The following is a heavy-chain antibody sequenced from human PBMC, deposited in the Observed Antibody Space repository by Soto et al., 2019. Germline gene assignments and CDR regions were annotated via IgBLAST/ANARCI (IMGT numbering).Heavy chain of an antibody. CDR3: ARGGGRLNY. V-gene: IGHV3-21*02. CDR1: GFSFSISA. CDR2: INSGSTSV. D-gene: IGHD2-15*01. Sequence: DVQLVESGGGLVKPGGSLRLSCEVSGFSFSISAMNWVRQAPGKGLEWVSSINSGSTSVRYADSVKGRFTISRDNANNSLSLHMTILRVEDTAVYYCARGGGRLNYWGQGTLVTVSS. J-gene: IGHJ4*02.